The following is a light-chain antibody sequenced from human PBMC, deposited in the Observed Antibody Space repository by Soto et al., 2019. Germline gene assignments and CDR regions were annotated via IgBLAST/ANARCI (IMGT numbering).Light chain of an antibody. CDR1: QDIRNH. J-gene: IGKJ3*01. CDR3: LQGYNYFFP. V-gene: IGKV1-6*01. Sequence: AIQMTQSPSSLSASVGDRVTITCRASQDIRNHLGWYQQKPGKAPKLLIYAASSLQSGVPSRFSGSGSGTDFTLTISSLQPEDFATYYCLQGYNYFFPFGPGTKVDIK. CDR2: AAS.